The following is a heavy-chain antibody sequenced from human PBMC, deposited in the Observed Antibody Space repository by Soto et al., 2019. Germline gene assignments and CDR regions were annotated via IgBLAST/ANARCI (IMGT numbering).Heavy chain of an antibody. V-gene: IGHV4-59*01. D-gene: IGHD3-10*01. CDR3: ARVLNYYGLYYFDY. CDR2: IYYSGST. Sequence: PSETLSLTCTVSGGSISSYYWSWIRQPPGKGLEWIGYIYYSGSTNYNPSLKSRVTISVDTSKNQFSLKLSSVTAADTAVYYCARVLNYYGLYYFDYWGQGTLVTVSS. CDR1: GGSISSYY. J-gene: IGHJ4*02.